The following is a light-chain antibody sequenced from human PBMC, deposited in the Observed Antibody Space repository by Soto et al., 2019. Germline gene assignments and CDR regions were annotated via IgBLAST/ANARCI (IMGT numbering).Light chain of an antibody. CDR3: QSFDSSLSDWV. J-gene: IGLJ3*02. CDR1: SSNIGARYD. V-gene: IGLV1-40*01. Sequence: QSALTQPPSVSGAPGQRVTISRTGSSSNIGARYDVHWYQHVPGTAPKLLVYDTTNRPSGVPDRFSGSKSGTSASLAITGLQAEDEADYYCQSFDSSLSDWVFGGGTKLTVL. CDR2: DTT.